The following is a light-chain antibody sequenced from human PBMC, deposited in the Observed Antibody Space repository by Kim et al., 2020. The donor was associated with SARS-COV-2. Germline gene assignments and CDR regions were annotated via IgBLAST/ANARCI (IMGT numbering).Light chain of an antibody. J-gene: IGLJ3*02. CDR1: SNNVGSLG. CDR3: SAWDSRLSAWV. CDR2: RNT. V-gene: IGLV10-54*01. Sequence: QTATLTCTGNSNNVGSLGAVLLQQYQGHPPKVLSYRNTNRPSGISERLSSSRSGKTASLTITGLQPEDEGDYYCSAWDSRLSAWVFGGGTRLTVL.